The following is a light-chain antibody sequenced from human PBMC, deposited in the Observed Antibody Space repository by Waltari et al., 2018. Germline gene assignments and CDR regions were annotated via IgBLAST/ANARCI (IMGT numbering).Light chain of an antibody. CDR1: SLRTSY. CDR2: GKD. CDR3: SSRNDRANQVV. V-gene: IGLV3-19*01. Sequence: SSELTQDPAVSVALGQTVRITCQGDSLRTSYASWYQLKPGQAPVLVIYGKDKRPSGIPDRISGYSSGATSSLTITGAQAEDEADYYCSSRNDRANQVVFAGWTKVTVL. J-gene: IGLJ3*02.